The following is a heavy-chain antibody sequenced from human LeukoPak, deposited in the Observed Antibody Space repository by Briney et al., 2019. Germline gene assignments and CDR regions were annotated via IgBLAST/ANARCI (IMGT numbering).Heavy chain of an antibody. D-gene: IGHD6-19*01. CDR2: IYHSGST. Sequence: GSLRLSCAAPGFTFSNYWMSWVRQPPVKGLEWIGEIYHSGSTNYNPSLKSRVTISVDKSKNQFSLKLSSVTAADTAVYYCARDQYSSLGGVLDYWGQGTLVTVSS. J-gene: IGHJ4*02. V-gene: IGHV4-4*02. CDR1: GFTFSNYW. CDR3: ARDQYSSLGGVLDY.